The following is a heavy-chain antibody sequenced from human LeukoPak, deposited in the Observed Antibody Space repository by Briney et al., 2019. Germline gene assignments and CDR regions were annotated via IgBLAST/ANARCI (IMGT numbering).Heavy chain of an antibody. CDR3: ARDGRCGGDCYAS. V-gene: IGHV3-21*01. D-gene: IGHD2-21*02. J-gene: IGHJ4*02. CDR1: GFSFSSYT. Sequence: GGSLRLSCAASGFSFSSYTMNWVRQAPGKGLEWVSIISSSSTYIYYADSVKGRFTISRDNAKNALYLQMNSLRVEDAAVYYCARDGRCGGDCYASWGQGTLVTVSS. CDR2: ISSSSTYI.